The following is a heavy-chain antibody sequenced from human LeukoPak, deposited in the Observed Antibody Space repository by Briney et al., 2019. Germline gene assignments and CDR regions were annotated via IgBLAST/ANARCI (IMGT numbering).Heavy chain of an antibody. CDR2: FDPEDGET. CDR1: GYTLTELS. D-gene: IGHD3-10*01. J-gene: IGHJ3*02. V-gene: IGHV1-24*01. CDR3: ASKKMVRGVIITGAFDI. Sequence: ASVKVSCKVSGYTLTELSMHWVRQAPGKGLEWMGGFDPEDGETIYAQKFQGGVTMTEDTSTDTAYMELSSLRSEDTAVYYCASKKMVRGVIITGAFDIWGQGTMVTVSS.